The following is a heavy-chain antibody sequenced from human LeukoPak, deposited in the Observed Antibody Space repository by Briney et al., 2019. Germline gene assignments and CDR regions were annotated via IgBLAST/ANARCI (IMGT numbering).Heavy chain of an antibody. V-gene: IGHV3-11*04. J-gene: IGHJ4*02. Sequence: GGSLILSCAGSGFTFSDNYMSWIRQAPGTGLEWISFISNTGNTIDYADSVRGRFTISRDNANNLLYLQMNNLRVDDTAVYYCARQPDYGDDCYSLGFDQWGQGTLVTVSS. CDR1: GFTFSDNY. CDR3: ARQPDYGDDCYSLGFDQ. CDR2: ISNTGNTI. D-gene: IGHD2-21*02.